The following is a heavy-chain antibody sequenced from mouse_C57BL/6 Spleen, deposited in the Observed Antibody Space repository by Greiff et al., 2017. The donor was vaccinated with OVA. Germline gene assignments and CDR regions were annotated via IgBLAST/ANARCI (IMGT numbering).Heavy chain of an antibody. CDR3: VRGDGDHSYYYAMDY. J-gene: IGHJ4*01. V-gene: IGHV10-3*01. CDR2: IRSKSSNYAT. Sequence: GGGLVQPKGSLKLSCAAPGFTFNTYAMHWVRQAPGKGLEWAARIRSKSSNYATYYADSVKERFTISSDEPQSMLYLQMNTLKTEDTAMYYCVRGDGDHSYYYAMDYWGQGTSVTVSS. D-gene: IGHD2-13*01. CDR1: GFTFNTYA.